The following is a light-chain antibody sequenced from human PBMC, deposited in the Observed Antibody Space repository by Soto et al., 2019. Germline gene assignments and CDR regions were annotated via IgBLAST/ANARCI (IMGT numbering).Light chain of an antibody. CDR2: AAS. J-gene: IGKJ3*01. CDR3: QKYQSSPFT. CDR1: QGISNY. V-gene: IGKV1-27*01. Sequence: DIQMTQSPSSLSASVGDRVAITCRASQGISNYLAWYQQKPGKVPKLLIYAASTLQSGVPSRFSGSGSGPDFTLTISSLQTEDVATYYCQKYQSSPFTFSHGTKVDIK.